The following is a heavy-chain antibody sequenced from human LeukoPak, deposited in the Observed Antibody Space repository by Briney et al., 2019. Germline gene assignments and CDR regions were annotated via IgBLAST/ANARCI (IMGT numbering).Heavy chain of an antibody. CDR3: ATTTIRLGY. CDR2: MYYRGST. Sequence: SETLSLTCAVYGGSFSGYYWSWIRQPPGKGLEWIGSMYYRGSTYHNPSLKSRVTISVDTSKNQFSLKLSSVTAADTAVYYCATTTIRLGYWGQGTLVTVSS. CDR1: GGSFSGYY. V-gene: IGHV4-34*01. D-gene: IGHD1-26*01. J-gene: IGHJ4*02.